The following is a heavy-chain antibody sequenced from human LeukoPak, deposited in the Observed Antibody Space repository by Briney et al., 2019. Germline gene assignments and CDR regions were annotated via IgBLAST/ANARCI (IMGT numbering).Heavy chain of an antibody. D-gene: IGHD4/OR15-4a*01. CDR2: INGDGSAS. J-gene: IGHJ5*02. V-gene: IGHV3-74*01. Sequence: PGGSLRLSCAASGFTFSSYWMHWVRQVLGKGLLWVSHINGDGSASSYADSVKGRFTISRDNAKNTVYLQMNSVRADDTAVYYCARDRNTYGATNWFDPWGQGTLVTVSS. CDR1: GFTFSSYW. CDR3: ARDRNTYGATNWFDP.